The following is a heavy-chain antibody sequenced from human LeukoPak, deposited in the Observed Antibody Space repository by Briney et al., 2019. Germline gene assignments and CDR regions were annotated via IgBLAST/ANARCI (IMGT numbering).Heavy chain of an antibody. V-gene: IGHV4-59*01. CDR2: IYYSGST. Sequence: PSETLSLTCTVSGGSISSYYWSWLRQPPGKGLEWIGYIYYSGSTNYNPSLKSRVTISVDTSKNQFSLKLSSVTAADTGVYYCARVSTDNNWGVTSYYMDVWGKGTTVTVSS. CDR1: GGSISSYY. D-gene: IGHD7-27*01. J-gene: IGHJ6*03. CDR3: ARVSTDNNWGVTSYYMDV.